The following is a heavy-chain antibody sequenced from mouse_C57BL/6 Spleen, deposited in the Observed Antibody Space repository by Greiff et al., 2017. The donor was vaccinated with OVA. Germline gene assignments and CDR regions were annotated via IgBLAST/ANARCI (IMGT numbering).Heavy chain of an antibody. CDR2: LWWDDAK. Sequence: QVQLKESGPGILQPSQTLSLTCSFSGFSLSTFGMGVGWIRQPSGKGLEWLAHLWWDDAKYNNPALKSRLTISKDTSKNQVFLKMANVDTADTATDYCARIDWDGAWFAYWGQGTLVTVSA. V-gene: IGHV8-8*01. D-gene: IGHD4-1*01. J-gene: IGHJ3*01. CDR1: GFSLSTFGMG. CDR3: ARIDWDGAWFAY.